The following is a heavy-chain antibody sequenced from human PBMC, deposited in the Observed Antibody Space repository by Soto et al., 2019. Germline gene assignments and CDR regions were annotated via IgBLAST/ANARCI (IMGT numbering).Heavy chain of an antibody. J-gene: IGHJ5*02. CDR3: ARDRGFSCFDL. CDR1: GYTFTSYA. CDR2: INAGNGNT. V-gene: IGHV1-3*01. D-gene: IGHD3-10*01. Sequence: ASVKVSCKASGYTFTSYAMHWVRQSPGQRLEWMGWINAGNGNTKYSQKFQGRVTVTMDTSASTAYMELSSLRSEDTAVYYCARDRGFSCFDLWGQGTLVTVSS.